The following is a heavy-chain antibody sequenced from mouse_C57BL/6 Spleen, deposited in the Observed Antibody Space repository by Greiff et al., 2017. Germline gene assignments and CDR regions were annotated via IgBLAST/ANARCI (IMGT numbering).Heavy chain of an antibody. V-gene: IGHV1-52*01. CDR2: IYPSDSET. D-gene: IGHD2-1*01. J-gene: IGHJ1*03. CDR1: GYTFTSYW. CDR3: AIYYGNYWYFDV. Sequence: VQLQQPGAELVRPGSSVKLSCKASGYTFTSYWMHWVKQRPIQGLEWIGNIYPSDSETHYNQKFKDKATLTVDKSSSTAYMQLSSLTSEDSAVFYFAIYYGNYWYFDVWGTGTTVTVSS.